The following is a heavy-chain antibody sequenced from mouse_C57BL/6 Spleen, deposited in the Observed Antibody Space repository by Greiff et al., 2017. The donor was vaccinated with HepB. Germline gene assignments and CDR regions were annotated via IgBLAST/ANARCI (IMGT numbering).Heavy chain of an antibody. CDR1: GYTFTDYY. D-gene: IGHD2-5*01. J-gene: IGHJ4*01. Sequence: EVQLQQSGPVLVKPGASVKMSCKASGYTFTDYYMNWVKQSHGKSLEWIGVINPYNGGTSYNQKFKGKATLTVDKSSSTAYMELTSLTSEDSAVYYCARARYSRDAMDYWGQGTSVTVSS. V-gene: IGHV1-19*01. CDR2: INPYNGGT. CDR3: ARARYSRDAMDY.